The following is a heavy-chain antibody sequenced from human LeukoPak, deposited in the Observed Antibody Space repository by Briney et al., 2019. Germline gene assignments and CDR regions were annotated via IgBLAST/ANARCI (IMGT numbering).Heavy chain of an antibody. D-gene: IGHD3-9*01. CDR3: ARGSNDILTGSITQRGAFDT. V-gene: IGHV1-2*02. Sequence: GASVKVSCKASGYTFTGYYMHWVRQSPGQGLEWMGWINPNSGGTNYAQKFQGRVAMTRDTSISTAYMELSRLRSDDTAVYYCARGSNDILTGSITQRGAFDTWGQGTMVTVSS. CDR2: INPNSGGT. CDR1: GYTFTGYY. J-gene: IGHJ3*02.